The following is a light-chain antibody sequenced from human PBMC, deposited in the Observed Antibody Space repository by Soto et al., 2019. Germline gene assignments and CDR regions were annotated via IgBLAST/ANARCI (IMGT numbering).Light chain of an antibody. CDR1: NIDSRT. CDR3: QVWDNVDDHIYV. CDR2: DNS. V-gene: IGLV3-21*02. Sequence: ERTQPPSVSVAPGQTATISCGENNIDSRTVHWYQQKPGQAPLLVVYDNSFRPSGIPNRFSGSNSGNTATLTISRVEAGDEADYYCQVWDNVDDHIYVFGTGTKV. J-gene: IGLJ1*01.